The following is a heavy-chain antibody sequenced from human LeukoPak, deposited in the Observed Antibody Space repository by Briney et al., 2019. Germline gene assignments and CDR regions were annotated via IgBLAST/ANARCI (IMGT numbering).Heavy chain of an antibody. Sequence: SETLSLTCTVSGGSISGGGYYWSWIRQPPGKGLEWIGYIYHSVNTYYTPSLKSRVTISVDRSKNQFSLKLRSVTAADTAVYYCARGFPRDIVLLPAIWFDPWGQGTLVTVSS. CDR1: GGSISGGGYY. CDR2: IYHSVNT. CDR3: ARGFPRDIVLLPAIWFDP. D-gene: IGHD2-2*01. V-gene: IGHV4-30-2*01. J-gene: IGHJ5*02.